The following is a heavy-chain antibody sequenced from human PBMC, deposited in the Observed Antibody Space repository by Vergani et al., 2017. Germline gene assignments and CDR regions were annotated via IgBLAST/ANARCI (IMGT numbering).Heavy chain of an antibody. CDR1: GGSISSYY. CDR2: LYTSGST. J-gene: IGHJ3*02. Sequence: QVQLQESGPGLVKPSETLSLTCTVSGGSISSYYWSWIRQPPGKGLEWIGSLYTSGSTNYNPSLKSRVTISVDTSKNQFSLKLSSVTAADTAVYYCARHWGRDIAVAGRLAFDIWGQGTMVTVSS. V-gene: IGHV4-4*09. CDR3: ARHWGRDIAVAGRLAFDI. D-gene: IGHD6-19*01.